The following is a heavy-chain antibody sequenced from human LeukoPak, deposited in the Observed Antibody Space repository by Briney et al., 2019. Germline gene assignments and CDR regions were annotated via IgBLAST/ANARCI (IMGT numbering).Heavy chain of an antibody. Sequence: GGSLRLSCAPSGFTFSDYTMNWVRQAPGKGLEGVSFISASGTSIYYADSVRGRFTSSRDNAKNSLSPQILTLRPEDTAVYHCARDGSWGQGTLVTVSS. CDR1: GFTFSDYT. V-gene: IGHV3-21*01. CDR3: ARDGS. J-gene: IGHJ5*02. CDR2: ISASGTSI.